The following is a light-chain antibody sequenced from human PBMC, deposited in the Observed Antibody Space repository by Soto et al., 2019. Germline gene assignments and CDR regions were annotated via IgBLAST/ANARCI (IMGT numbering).Light chain of an antibody. Sequence: EIVMTQSPATLSVSPGERATLSCRASQSVSSDLAWYQQIPGQSPRLLIYGASTRATGIPARFSGSGSGTEFTRTISSLPSEDFAVYYCQQYNNWPLTFGQGTKVDIK. CDR2: GAS. V-gene: IGKV3-15*01. CDR1: QSVSSD. CDR3: QQYNNWPLT. J-gene: IGKJ1*01.